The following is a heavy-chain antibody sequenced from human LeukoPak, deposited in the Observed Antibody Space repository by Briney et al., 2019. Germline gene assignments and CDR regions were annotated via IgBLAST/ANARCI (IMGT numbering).Heavy chain of an antibody. Sequence: GGSLRLSCAASGFTFSSYEMNWVRQAPGKGLEWVSYISSSGSTIYYADSVKGRFTISRDSAKNSLYLQMNSLRAEDTAVYYCASFDDYDFWSGYSYWGQGTLVTVSS. D-gene: IGHD3-3*01. CDR1: GFTFSSYE. CDR2: ISSSGSTI. CDR3: ASFDDYDFWSGYSY. J-gene: IGHJ4*02. V-gene: IGHV3-48*03.